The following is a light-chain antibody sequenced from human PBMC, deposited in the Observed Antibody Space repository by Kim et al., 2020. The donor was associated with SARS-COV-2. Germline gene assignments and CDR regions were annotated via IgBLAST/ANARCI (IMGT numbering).Light chain of an antibody. Sequence: PGQRVTISCSGSSSNIGSNTVNWYQQLPGTAPELLIYSNNQRPSGVPDRFSGSKSGTSASLAISGLQSEDEADYYCAAWDDSLNGLFGGGTQLTVL. V-gene: IGLV1-44*01. J-gene: IGLJ3*02. CDR1: SSNIGSNT. CDR2: SNN. CDR3: AAWDDSLNGL.